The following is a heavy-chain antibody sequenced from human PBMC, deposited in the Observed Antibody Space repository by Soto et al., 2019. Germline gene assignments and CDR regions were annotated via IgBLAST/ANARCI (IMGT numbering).Heavy chain of an antibody. CDR2: IHDTGRT. D-gene: IGHD3-10*01. CDR3: ERESGSGTYRFDS. Sequence: TSVTLSLSCTVSEGSLGNYYWSWIRQPAGERLEWIGRIHDTGRTNYNPSLKIRVTMSVDTSKNQFSLRVNSVTAADTAVYYCERESGSGTYRFDSWGQGTLVTVSS. J-gene: IGHJ4*02. V-gene: IGHV4-4*07. CDR1: EGSLGNYY.